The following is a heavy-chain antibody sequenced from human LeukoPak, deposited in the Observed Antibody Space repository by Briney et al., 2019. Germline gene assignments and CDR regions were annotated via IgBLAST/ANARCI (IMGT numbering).Heavy chain of an antibody. CDR1: GFSFSNYD. D-gene: IGHD5-18*01. CDR3: VRDNDYTYGITAFDY. V-gene: IGHV3-48*01. J-gene: IGHJ4*02. CDR2: ISSSGITT. Sequence: PGGSLRLSCAASGFSFSNYDMNWVRQAPGRGLEWISNISSSGITTDYAESVKGRFTISRDNGKNSLYLQMNSLRAGDTALYYCVRDNDYTYGITAFDYWGQGTLVTVSS.